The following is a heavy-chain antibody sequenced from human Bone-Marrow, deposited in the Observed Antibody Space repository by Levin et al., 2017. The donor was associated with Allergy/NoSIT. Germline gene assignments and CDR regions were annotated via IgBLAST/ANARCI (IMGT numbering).Heavy chain of an antibody. CDR2: IYPGDSET. V-gene: IGHV5-51*01. Sequence: PGGSLRLSCKSSAYSFTRYWIGWVRQKPGKGLEWMGIIYPGDSETRYSPSFQGQVTISVDKSINTAYLQWSSLKASDTAMYYCANYNNYEGEYYFDSWGQGTLVSVSS. CDR1: AYSFTRYW. J-gene: IGHJ4*02. D-gene: IGHD4-11*01. CDR3: ANYNNYEGEYYFDS.